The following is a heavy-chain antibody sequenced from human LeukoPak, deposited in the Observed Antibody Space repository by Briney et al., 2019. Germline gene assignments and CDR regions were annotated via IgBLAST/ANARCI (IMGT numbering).Heavy chain of an antibody. CDR3: ARVGGAYNYGYFDS. Sequence: SETLSLTCTVSGGSISSSSYYWGWIRQPPGKGLEWIGSIYYSGSTYYNPSLKSRVTISVDTSKNQFSLKLSSVTAADTAVYYCARVGGAYNYGYFDSWGQGTLVTVSS. CDR1: GGSISSSSYY. CDR2: IYYSGST. D-gene: IGHD5-18*01. J-gene: IGHJ4*02. V-gene: IGHV4-39*07.